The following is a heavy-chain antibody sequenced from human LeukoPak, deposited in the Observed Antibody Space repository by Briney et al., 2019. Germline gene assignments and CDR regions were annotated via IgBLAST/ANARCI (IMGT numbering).Heavy chain of an antibody. Sequence: PGGSLRLSCAASGFTFSSYAMHWVRQAPGKGLEWVAVISYDGSNKYYADSVKGRFTISRDNSKNTLYLQMNSLRAEDTAVYYCAKVPERIAVAGTKYYFDYWGQGTLVTVSS. D-gene: IGHD6-19*01. CDR1: GFTFSSYA. V-gene: IGHV3-30-3*01. CDR3: AKVPERIAVAGTKYYFDY. CDR2: ISYDGSNK. J-gene: IGHJ4*02.